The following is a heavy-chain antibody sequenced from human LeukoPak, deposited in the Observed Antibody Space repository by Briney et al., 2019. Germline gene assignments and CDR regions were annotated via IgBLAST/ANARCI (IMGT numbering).Heavy chain of an antibody. D-gene: IGHD3-3*01. CDR3: ARVSTYFGVVTDFDY. CDR2: MNPNSGNT. CDR1: GYTFTSYD. Sequence: AASVNVSCKASGYTFTSYDINWVRQATGQGLEWMGWMNPNSGNTGYAQKFQGRVTMTRNTSISTDYMELSSLRSEDTAVYYGARVSTYFGVVTDFDYWGQGTLVTVSS. J-gene: IGHJ4*02. V-gene: IGHV1-8*01.